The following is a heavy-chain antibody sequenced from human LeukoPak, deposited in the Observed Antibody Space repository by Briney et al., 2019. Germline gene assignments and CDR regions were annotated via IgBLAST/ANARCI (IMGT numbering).Heavy chain of an antibody. V-gene: IGHV5-51*01. J-gene: IGHJ5*02. Sequence: GGSLRLSCAASGFTFTSYWIGWVRQMPGKGLEWMGIIYPGDSDTRYSPSFQGQVTISADKSISTAYLQWSSLKASDTAMYYCARGDNWFDPWGQGTLVTVSS. CDR3: ARGDNWFDP. CDR2: IYPGDSDT. CDR1: GFTFTSYW.